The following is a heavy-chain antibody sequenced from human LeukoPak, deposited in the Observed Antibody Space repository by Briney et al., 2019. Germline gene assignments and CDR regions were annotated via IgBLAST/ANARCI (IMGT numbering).Heavy chain of an antibody. V-gene: IGHV3-23*01. J-gene: IGHJ4*02. Sequence: PGGSLRLSCAASGFTVSSNYMSWVRQAPGKGLEWVSAISGSGGSTYYADSVKGRFTISRDNSKSTLYLQMNSLRAEDTAVYYCAKDLVGGYFDYWGQGTLVTVSS. CDR1: GFTVSSNY. CDR3: AKDLVGGYFDY. CDR2: ISGSGGST.